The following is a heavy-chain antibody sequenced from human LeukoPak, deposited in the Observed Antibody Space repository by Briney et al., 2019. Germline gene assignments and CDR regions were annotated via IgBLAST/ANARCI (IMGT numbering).Heavy chain of an antibody. D-gene: IGHD3-22*01. Sequence: SETLSLTCTVSGGSISSSSYYWGWIRQPPGKGLEWIGSIYYSGSTYYNPSLKSRVTISVDTSKNQFSLKLSSVTAADTAVYYCASSYYYDSSGYYVLWDYWGQGTLVTVSS. V-gene: IGHV4-39*01. CDR3: ASSYYYDSSGYYVLWDY. CDR1: GGSISSSSYY. CDR2: IYYSGST. J-gene: IGHJ4*02.